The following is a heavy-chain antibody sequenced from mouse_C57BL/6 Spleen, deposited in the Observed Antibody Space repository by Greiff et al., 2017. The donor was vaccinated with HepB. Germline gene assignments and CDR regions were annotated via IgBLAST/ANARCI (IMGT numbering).Heavy chain of an antibody. V-gene: IGHV6-3*01. Sequence: DVQLVESGGGLVQPGGSMKLSCVASGFTFSNYWMNWVRQSPEKGLEWVAQIRLKSDNYATHYAESVKGRFTISRDDTKSSVYLQMNNCRAEDTGIYYCTVYDSWGQGTTLTVSS. CDR1: GFTFSNYW. CDR2: IRLKSDNYAT. CDR3: TVYDS. J-gene: IGHJ2*01. D-gene: IGHD2-4*01.